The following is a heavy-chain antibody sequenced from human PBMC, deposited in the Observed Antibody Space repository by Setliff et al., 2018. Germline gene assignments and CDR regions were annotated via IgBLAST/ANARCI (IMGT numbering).Heavy chain of an antibody. D-gene: IGHD3-3*01. CDR3: ARDNTLFGVVITGSWFDP. CDR2: ISSSGSTI. Sequence: GGSLRLSCAASGFTFSTYEMNWVRQAPGKGLEWVSYISSSGSTIYYVDSVKGRFTISRDNAENSLYLEMNSLRVEDTAVYYCARDNTLFGVVITGSWFDPWGQGTLVTVSS. J-gene: IGHJ5*02. V-gene: IGHV3-48*03. CDR1: GFTFSTYE.